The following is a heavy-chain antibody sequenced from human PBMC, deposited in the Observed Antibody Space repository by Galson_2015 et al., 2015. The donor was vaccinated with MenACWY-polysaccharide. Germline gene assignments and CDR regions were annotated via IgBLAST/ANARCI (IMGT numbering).Heavy chain of an antibody. D-gene: IGHD4-17*01. Sequence: LSLTCTVSGGFISSGGHYWTWIRQHPEKGLERIAYIRGSGNSNYNPSLKSRVIISVDTSKNQFSLSLSSVTAADTAMYYCARIPYTVTSFGWFDPWGQGTPVTVSS. J-gene: IGHJ5*02. CDR2: IRGSGNS. V-gene: IGHV4-31*03. CDR1: GGFISSGGHY. CDR3: ARIPYTVTSFGWFDP.